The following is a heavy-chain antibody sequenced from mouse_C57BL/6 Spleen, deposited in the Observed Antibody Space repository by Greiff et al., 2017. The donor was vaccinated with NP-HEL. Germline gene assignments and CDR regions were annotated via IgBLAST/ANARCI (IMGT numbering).Heavy chain of an antibody. V-gene: IGHV5-17*01. CDR3: ARDYSFAY. D-gene: IGHD2-13*01. Sequence: EVMLVESGGGLVKPGGSLKLSCAASGFTFTDYGMHWVRQAPEKGLEWITYISSGSSSIYYADTVKGRFTISRDNAKNTLVLQMPSLRSEDTAIYYCARDYSFAYWGQGTLVTVSA. CDR1: GFTFTDYG. J-gene: IGHJ3*01. CDR2: ISSGSSSI.